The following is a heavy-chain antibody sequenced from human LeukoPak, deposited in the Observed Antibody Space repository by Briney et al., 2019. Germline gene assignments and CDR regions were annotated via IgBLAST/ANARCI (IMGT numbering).Heavy chain of an antibody. J-gene: IGHJ3*02. Sequence: GASVKVSCKASGGTFSSYAISWVRQAPGQGLEWMGGIIPIFGTANYAQKFQGRVTITADESTSTAYMELSSLRSEDTAVYYCAGGGYSSSWYRPRGAFDIWGQGTMVTVSS. D-gene: IGHD6-13*01. CDR3: AGGGYSSSWYRPRGAFDI. V-gene: IGHV1-69*13. CDR2: IIPIFGTA. CDR1: GGTFSSYA.